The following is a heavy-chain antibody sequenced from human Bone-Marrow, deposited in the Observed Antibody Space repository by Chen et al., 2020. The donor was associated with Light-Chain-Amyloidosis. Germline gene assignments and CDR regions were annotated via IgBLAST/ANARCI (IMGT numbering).Heavy chain of an antibody. D-gene: IGHD2-2*01. V-gene: IGHV3-74*01. J-gene: IGHJ3*02. CDR2: IITDGSST. Sequence: EVQLVESGGGLVQPGGSLRLSCVASGFTFSSYWMHWVRQAPGKGLVWVSRIITDGSSTSYAYSVKGRFTISRDNAKNTLFLQMSSLRADDTAVYYCARDSDCRSTSCYPLGTFDIWGQGTMVTVSS. CDR3: ARDSDCRSTSCYPLGTFDI. CDR1: GFTFSSYW.